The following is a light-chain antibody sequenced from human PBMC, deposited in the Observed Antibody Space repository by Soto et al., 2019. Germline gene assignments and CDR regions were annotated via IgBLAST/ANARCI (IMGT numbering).Light chain of an antibody. CDR2: DAS. J-gene: IGKJ1*01. CDR3: QQYGSSGT. Sequence: DIVMTQSPDSLAVSLDERATLSCRASQSVSSYLAWYQQKPGQAPRLLIYDASNRATGIPDRFSGSGSGTDFTLTISRLEPEDFAVYYCQQYGSSGTFGQGTKVDIK. V-gene: IGKV3-20*01. CDR1: QSVSSY.